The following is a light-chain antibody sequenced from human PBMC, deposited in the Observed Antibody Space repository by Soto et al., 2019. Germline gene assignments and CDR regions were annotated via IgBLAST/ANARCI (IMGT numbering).Light chain of an antibody. CDR2: DVS. V-gene: IGKV3-20*01. Sequence: VLTQSPGTLSLSPGERATLSCRASQSVINNYLAWHQQKPAQAPRLLIYDVSIRATGIPGRLSGSGSRTDFTLTISRLEHEDFAVSYCQQNGALPPTFGQGTTVAVK. CDR1: QSVINNY. J-gene: IGKJ1*01. CDR3: QQNGALPPT.